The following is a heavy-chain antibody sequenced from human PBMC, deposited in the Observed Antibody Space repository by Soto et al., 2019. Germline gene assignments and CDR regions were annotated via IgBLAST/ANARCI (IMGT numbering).Heavy chain of an antibody. CDR2: ISAHNGKT. D-gene: IGHD1-1*01. CDR1: GYAFTTYG. V-gene: IGHV1-18*01. CDR3: ARGRYGDY. J-gene: IGHJ4*02. Sequence: QVHLVQSGAEVKKPGASVKVSCQGSGYAFTTYGITWVRQAPGQGLEWMGWISAHNGKTNYAQKLQGRVTVIRDTSTSTAYMQLRSLRYDVTAVYYCARGRYGDYWGQGALVTVSS.